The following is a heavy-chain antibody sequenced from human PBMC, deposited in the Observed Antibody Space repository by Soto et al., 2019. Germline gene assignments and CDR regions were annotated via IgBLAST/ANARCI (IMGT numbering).Heavy chain of an antibody. J-gene: IGHJ6*03. D-gene: IGHD4-17*01. CDR1: GYTFTSYG. Sequence: QVQLVQSGAEVKKPGASVKVSCKASGYTFTSYGISWVRQAPGQGLEWMGWISAYNGNTNYAQKLQGRVTMTTDTSTSTAYMELRSLRSDDTAVYYCERWTTVTDPAPYYYYYYMDVWGKGTTVTVSS. CDR2: ISAYNGNT. CDR3: ERWTTVTDPAPYYYYYYMDV. V-gene: IGHV1-18*01.